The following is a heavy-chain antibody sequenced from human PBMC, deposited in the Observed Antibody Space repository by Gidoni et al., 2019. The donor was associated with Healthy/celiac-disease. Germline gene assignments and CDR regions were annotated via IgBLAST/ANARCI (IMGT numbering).Heavy chain of an antibody. CDR3: ARLASNSGYFQH. Sequence: EGQLVESGGGLVQPGGSLRLSCAASGFTLSSYWMSWVRQAPGKGLEWVANIKQDGSEKYYVDSVKGRFTISRDNAKNSLYLQMNSLRAEDTAVYYCARLASNSGYFQHWGQGTLVTVSS. D-gene: IGHD4-4*01. CDR1: GFTLSSYW. CDR2: IKQDGSEK. J-gene: IGHJ1*01. V-gene: IGHV3-7*03.